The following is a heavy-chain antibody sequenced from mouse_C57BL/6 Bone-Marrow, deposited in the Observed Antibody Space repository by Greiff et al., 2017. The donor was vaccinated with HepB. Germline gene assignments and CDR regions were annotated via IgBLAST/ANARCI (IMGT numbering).Heavy chain of an antibody. J-gene: IGHJ2*01. D-gene: IGHD1-1*01. Sequence: EVQVVESGPGLVKPSQSLSLTCSVTGYSITSGYYWNWIRQFPGNKLEWMGYISYDGSNNYNPSLKNRISITRDTSKNQFFLKLNSVTTEDTATYYCARDGVYYGSSYSYYFDYWGQGTTLTVSS. V-gene: IGHV3-6*01. CDR1: GYSITSGYY. CDR3: ARDGVYYGSSYSYYFDY. CDR2: ISYDGSN.